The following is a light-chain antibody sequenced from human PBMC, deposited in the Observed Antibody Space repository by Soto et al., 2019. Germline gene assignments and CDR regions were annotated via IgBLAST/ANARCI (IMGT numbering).Light chain of an antibody. J-gene: IGLJ2*01. Sequence: QPVLTQPASVSGSPGQSITISCTGTSSDVGGYKFVSWYQQHPGKAPKLMIYEVRNRPSGVSNRFSGSKSGNTASLTISGLQAEDEADYYCSSYTSSSTLLFGGGTKLTVL. V-gene: IGLV2-14*01. CDR2: EVR. CDR1: SSDVGGYKF. CDR3: SSYTSSSTLL.